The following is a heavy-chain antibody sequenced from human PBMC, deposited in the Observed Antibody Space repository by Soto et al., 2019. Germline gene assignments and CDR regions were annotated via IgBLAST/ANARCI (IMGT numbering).Heavy chain of an antibody. D-gene: IGHD5-18*01. CDR3: ARERRRYSYGFGGGRRDSAFDI. CDR2: IYSGGST. V-gene: IGHV3-53*01. Sequence: GGSLRCSCAASGFTVSSNYMSWVRQAPGKGLERVSVIYSGGSTYYADSVKGRFTISRDNSKNTLYLQMNSLRAEDTAVYYCARERRRYSYGFGGGRRDSAFDIWGQGTMVTVSS. J-gene: IGHJ3*02. CDR1: GFTVSSNY.